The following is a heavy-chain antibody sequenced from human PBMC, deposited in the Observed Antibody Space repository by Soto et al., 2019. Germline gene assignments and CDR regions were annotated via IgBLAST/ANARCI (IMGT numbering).Heavy chain of an antibody. CDR2: ISSNGGST. Sequence: VGSLRLSCSASGFTFSSYAMHWVRQAPGKGLEYVSAISSNGGSTYYADSVKGRFTISRDNSKNTLYLQMSSLRAEDTAVYYCVKEARAKYFDYWGQGTLVTVPS. J-gene: IGHJ4*02. V-gene: IGHV3-64D*06. CDR1: GFTFSSYA. CDR3: VKEARAKYFDY.